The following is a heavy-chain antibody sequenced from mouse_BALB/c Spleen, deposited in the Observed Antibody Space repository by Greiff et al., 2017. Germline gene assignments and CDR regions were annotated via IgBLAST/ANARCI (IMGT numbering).Heavy chain of an antibody. V-gene: IGHV3-6*02. J-gene: IGHJ2*01. CDR1: GYSITSGYY. Sequence: EVKLQESGPGLVKPSQSLSLTCSVTGYSITSGYYWNWIRQFPGNKLEWMGYISYDGSNNYNPSLKNRISITRDTSKNQFFLKLNSVTTEDTATYYCAREIPSGYWGQGTTLTVSS. CDR3: AREIPSGY. CDR2: ISYDGSN. D-gene: IGHD3-2*02.